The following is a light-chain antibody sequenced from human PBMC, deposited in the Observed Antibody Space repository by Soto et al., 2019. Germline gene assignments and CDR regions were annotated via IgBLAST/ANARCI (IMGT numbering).Light chain of an antibody. CDR1: ESISSSY. CDR2: GAS. CDR3: QHYGSSPPA. V-gene: IGKV3-20*01. J-gene: IGKJ1*01. Sequence: EIVLTQSPGTLSLFPGERATLSCRASESISSSYLAWYQHNPGQAPRLLIYGASSRATGIPDRFSGSGSGRDFTLTISSLEPEDSVVYHCQHYGSSPPAFGQGTKVEIK.